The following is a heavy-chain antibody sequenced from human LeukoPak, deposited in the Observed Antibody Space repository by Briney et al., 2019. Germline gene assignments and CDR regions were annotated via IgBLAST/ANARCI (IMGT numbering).Heavy chain of an antibody. J-gene: IGHJ4*02. CDR3: ARAPSGFTSGPGDH. V-gene: IGHV1-8*01. Sequence: ASVKVSCKASGYTFTSYDINWVRQATGQGLEWMGWMNPNSGNTGYAQKFQGRVTMTRNTSISTAYMELSSLRSEDTAVYYCARAPSGFTSGPGDHWGQGTLVTVSS. D-gene: IGHD1-14*01. CDR2: MNPNSGNT. CDR1: GYTFTSYD.